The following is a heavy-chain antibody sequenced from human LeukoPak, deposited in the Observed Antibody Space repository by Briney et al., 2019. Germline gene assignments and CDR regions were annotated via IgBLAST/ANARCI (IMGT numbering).Heavy chain of an antibody. CDR1: GFTFSSYG. J-gene: IGHJ4*02. D-gene: IGHD6-19*01. CDR2: IRYDGSNK. CDR3: AKDRDSSGFNDFDY. Sequence: GGSLRLSCAASGFTFSSYGMHWVRQAPGKGLEGVAFIRYDGSNKYYADSVKGRFTISRDNSKNTLYLQMNSLRAEDTAVYYCAKDRDSSGFNDFDYWGQGTLVTVSS. V-gene: IGHV3-30*02.